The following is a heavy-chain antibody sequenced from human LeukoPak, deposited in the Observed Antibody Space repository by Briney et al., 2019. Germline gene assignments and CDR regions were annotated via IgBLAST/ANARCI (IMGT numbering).Heavy chain of an antibody. V-gene: IGHV3-21*01. D-gene: IGHD1-26*01. CDR3: ARDLGVGANDIDY. J-gene: IGHJ4*02. Sequence: GGSLRLSCAASGFTFSSYSMNWVRQAPGKGLEWVSSIGSSSYIYYADSVKGRFTISRDNAKNSLYLQMNSLRAEDTAVYYCARDLGVGANDIDYWGQGTLVTVSS. CDR1: GFTFSSYS. CDR2: IGSSSYI.